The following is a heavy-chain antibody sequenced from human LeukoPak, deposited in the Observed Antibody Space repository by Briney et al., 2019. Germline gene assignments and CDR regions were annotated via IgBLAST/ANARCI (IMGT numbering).Heavy chain of an antibody. J-gene: IGHJ3*02. V-gene: IGHV1-69*05. D-gene: IGHD2-2*02. CDR3: ARTGYCSSTSCYTRSSYDAFDI. Sequence: ASVKVSCKASGGTFSGYAISWVRQAPGQGLEWMGGIIPIFGTANYAQKFQGRVTITTDESTSTAYMELSSLRSEDTAVYYCARTGYCSSTSCYTRSSYDAFDIWGQGTMVTVSS. CDR1: GGTFSGYA. CDR2: IIPIFGTA.